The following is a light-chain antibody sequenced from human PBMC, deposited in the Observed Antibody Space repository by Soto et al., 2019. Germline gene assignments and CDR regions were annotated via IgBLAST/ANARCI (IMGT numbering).Light chain of an antibody. Sequence: QTALTQPPSASGTPGQRVIISYSGSSSNIGRNTVNWYQQLPGTAPKLLIYSNNQRPSGVPDRFSGSKSDTAGSLAISGLQSEDEADYYCAAWDDSLNGPVFGGGTQLTVL. V-gene: IGLV1-44*01. CDR3: AAWDDSLNGPV. CDR2: SNN. J-gene: IGLJ3*02. CDR1: SSNIGRNT.